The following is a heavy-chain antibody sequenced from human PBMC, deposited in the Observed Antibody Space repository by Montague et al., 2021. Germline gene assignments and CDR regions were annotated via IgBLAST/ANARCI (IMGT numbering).Heavy chain of an antibody. Sequence: SETLSLTCTVSGGSLGSYYWRWIWQPPGKGPEYVGYIYYSGSTAYNPSLTRRVTISLDTYRNQFSLTLTLVTAADTAGYCCSRGNVAMVFWGQGILVTVSS. CDR3: SRGNVAMVF. V-gene: IGHV4-59*13. J-gene: IGHJ4*02. CDR1: GGSLGSYY. D-gene: IGHD1-14*01. CDR2: IYYSGST.